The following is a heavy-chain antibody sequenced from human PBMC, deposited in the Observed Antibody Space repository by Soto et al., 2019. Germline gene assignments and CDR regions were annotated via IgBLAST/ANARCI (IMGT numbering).Heavy chain of an antibody. V-gene: IGHV3-74*01. CDR1: GFTFSSYW. CDR3: VRDKPHNWFDP. CDR2: INNDGSAA. Sequence: PGGSLRLSGAASGFTFSSYWMHWVRQIPGKGLVWVSRINNDGSAATYADSVKGRFTISRDNAKNTGYLQMNSLRAEDTAVYYCVRDKPHNWFDPWGQGT. J-gene: IGHJ5*02.